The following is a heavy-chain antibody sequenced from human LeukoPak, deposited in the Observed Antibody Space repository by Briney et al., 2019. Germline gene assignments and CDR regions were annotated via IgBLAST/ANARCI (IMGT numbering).Heavy chain of an antibody. Sequence: SGGSLRLSCAASGFTFGRYAMSWGRQAPGKGLEWGSTIGGSGVTTSYADSVKGRFPISRDNSKNTMYLQMNSLRAEDTALYYCAKDRPYDYDSSGFMAFDIWGQGTMVTVS. V-gene: IGHV3-23*01. CDR3: AKDRPYDYDSSGFMAFDI. CDR2: IGGSGVTT. J-gene: IGHJ3*02. CDR1: GFTFGRYA. D-gene: IGHD3-22*01.